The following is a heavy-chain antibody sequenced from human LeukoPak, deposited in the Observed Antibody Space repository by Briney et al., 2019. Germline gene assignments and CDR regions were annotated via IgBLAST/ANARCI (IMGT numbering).Heavy chain of an antibody. J-gene: IGHJ4*02. CDR2: ISAYNGNT. CDR3: ARDIVATRSLDY. D-gene: IGHD5-12*01. Sequence: ASVKVSCKASGYTFTDYYIHWVRLAPGRGLEWMGWISAYNGNTNYAQKLQGRVTMTTDTSTSTAYMELRSLRSDDTAVYYCARDIVATRSLDYWGQGTLVTVSS. V-gene: IGHV1-18*01. CDR1: GYTFTDYY.